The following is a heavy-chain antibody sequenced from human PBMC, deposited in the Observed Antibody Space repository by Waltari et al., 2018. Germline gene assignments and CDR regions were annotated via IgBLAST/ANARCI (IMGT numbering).Heavy chain of an antibody. J-gene: IGHJ5*02. D-gene: IGHD2-2*01. Sequence: QVQLQESGPGLVKPSETLSLTCIVSGGSISGNYCTWIRQPAGKGLEWIGRIYSSGSTNXNPXXKXXVAMSIDTSKNQFSLKLTSVTAADTAVYYXARPKWRTSWKMGEFDXWGXGXLVTVSS. CDR3: ARPKWRTSWKMGEFDX. V-gene: IGHV4-4*07. CDR1: GGSISGNY. CDR2: IYSSGST.